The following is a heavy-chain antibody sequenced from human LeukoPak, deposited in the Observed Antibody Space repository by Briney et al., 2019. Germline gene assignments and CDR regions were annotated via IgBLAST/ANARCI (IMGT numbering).Heavy chain of an antibody. D-gene: IGHD2-2*01. V-gene: IGHV3-21*01. CDR2: ISSSSSSYI. CDR3: ARAAGGYCSSTSCSAFDY. J-gene: IGHJ4*02. CDR1: GFTFSSYS. Sequence: GRSLRLSCAASGFTFSSYSMNWVRQAPGKGLEWVSSISSSSSSYIYYADSVKGRFTISRDNAKNSLYLQMNSLRAEDTAVYYCARAAGGYCSSTSCSAFDYWGQGTLVTVSS.